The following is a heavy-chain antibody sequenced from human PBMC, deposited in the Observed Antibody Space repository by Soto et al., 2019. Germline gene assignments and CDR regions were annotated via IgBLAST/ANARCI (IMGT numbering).Heavy chain of an antibody. V-gene: IGHV3-33*01. J-gene: IGHJ6*02. D-gene: IGHD4-17*01. CDR2: IWDDGSNK. CDR3: ARDLSPGRTNGMDV. CDR1: GFTFSSYG. Sequence: QVQLVESGGGVVQPGRSLRLSCAASGFTFSSYGMHWVRQAPGKGLEWVAVIWDDGSNKYYADSVKGRFTISRDNSKNTLYLQMNSLRAEDTAVYYCARDLSPGRTNGMDVWGQGTTVTVSS.